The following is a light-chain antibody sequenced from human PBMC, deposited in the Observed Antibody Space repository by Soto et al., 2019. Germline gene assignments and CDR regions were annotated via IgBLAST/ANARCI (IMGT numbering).Light chain of an antibody. CDR3: SSYTSSSIDYV. Sequence: SVLTQPASVSGSPGQSITISCTGTSSDVGGYNYVSWYQQHPGKAPKLMIYEVSNRPSGVSNRFSGSKSGNTASLTISGLQAKDEADYYCSSYTSSSIDYVFGTGTQLTVL. CDR1: SSDVGGYNY. CDR2: EVS. V-gene: IGLV2-14*01. J-gene: IGLJ1*01.